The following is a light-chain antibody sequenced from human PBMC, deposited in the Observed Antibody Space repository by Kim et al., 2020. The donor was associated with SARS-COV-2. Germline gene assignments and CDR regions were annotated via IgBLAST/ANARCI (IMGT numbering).Light chain of an antibody. CDR3: QTWGTGIWV. CDR2: LNSDGSH. J-gene: IGLJ3*02. V-gene: IGLV4-69*01. CDR1: SGHSSYA. Sequence: QPVLTQSPSVSASLGASVKLTCTLSSGHSSYAIAWHQQQPEKGPRYLMKLNSDGSHSKGDGIPDRFSGSSSGAERYLTISSLQSEDEADYYCQTWGTGIWVFGGGTQLTVL.